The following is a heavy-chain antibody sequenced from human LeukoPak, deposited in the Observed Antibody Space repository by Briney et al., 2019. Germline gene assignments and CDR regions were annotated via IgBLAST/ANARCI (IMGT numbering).Heavy chain of an antibody. CDR2: INPNSGGT. CDR1: GNTFTGYY. J-gene: IGHJ6*03. D-gene: IGHD2-15*01. V-gene: IGHV1-2*02. CDR3: ARDSRAATHYYYYYMDV. Sequence: ASVKVSCKASGNTFTGYYMHWVRQAPGQGLEWMGWINPNSGGTNYAQKFQGRVTMTRDTSNSTAYMELSRLRSDDTAVYYCARDSRAATHYYYYYMDVWGKGTTVTVSS.